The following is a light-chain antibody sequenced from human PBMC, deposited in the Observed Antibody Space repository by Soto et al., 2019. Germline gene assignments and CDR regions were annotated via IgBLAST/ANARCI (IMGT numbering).Light chain of an antibody. V-gene: IGLV2-11*01. CDR2: DVS. J-gene: IGLJ1*01. CDR3: CSCAASNTFV. CDR1: SSDVGGYNY. Sequence: QSALTQPRSVSGSPGQSVTISCTGTSSDVGGYNYVSWYQQYSGKAPKVMIYDVSKRPSGVPDRFSGSKSGNTASLTISGLQAEDEADYYCCSCAASNTFVFGTGTKLTVL.